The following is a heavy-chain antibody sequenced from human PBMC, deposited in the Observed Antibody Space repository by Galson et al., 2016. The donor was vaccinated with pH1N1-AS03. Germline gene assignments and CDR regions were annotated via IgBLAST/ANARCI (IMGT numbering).Heavy chain of an antibody. V-gene: IGHV3-7*01. J-gene: IGHJ6*02. CDR1: GVMFSKCW. D-gene: IGHD2-2*01. Sequence: SLRLPCAASGVMFSKCWMNCVRQAPGTGLEWVANIKEAASEKDHVDYERGRFTISRANAKYSMDLHMNSLRAEDTAVYYCAIGWPLVVPGTLGRYYDTMDDWGQGTPGNVFS. CDR2: IKEAASEK. CDR3: AIGWPLVVPGTLGRYYDTMDD.